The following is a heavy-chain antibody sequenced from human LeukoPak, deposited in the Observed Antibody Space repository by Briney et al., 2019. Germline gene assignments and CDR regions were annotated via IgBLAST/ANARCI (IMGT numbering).Heavy chain of an antibody. CDR3: ARRGYSSSWYAASPVDY. Sequence: SETLSLTCAVYGGSFSGYYWSWIRQPPGKGLEWIGEINHSGSTNYNPSLKSRVTISVDTSKSQFSLKLSSVTAADTAVYYCARRGYSSSWYAASPVDYWGQGTLVTVSS. CDR2: INHSGST. CDR1: GGSFSGYY. D-gene: IGHD6-13*01. V-gene: IGHV4-34*01. J-gene: IGHJ4*02.